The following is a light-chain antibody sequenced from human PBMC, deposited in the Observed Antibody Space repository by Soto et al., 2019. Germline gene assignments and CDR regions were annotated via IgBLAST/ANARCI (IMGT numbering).Light chain of an antibody. CDR3: CSYASGGTYV. J-gene: IGLJ1*01. V-gene: IGLV2-23*01. Sequence: QSVLTQPASVSGSPGQSITISCTGTSSDIGSYNLVSWYQQHPGKAPKLMIYEGSKRPAGVSDRLSGSRSGNTASLTISGFQAEDEADYYCCSYASGGTYVFGTGTKSPS. CDR1: SSDIGSYNL. CDR2: EGS.